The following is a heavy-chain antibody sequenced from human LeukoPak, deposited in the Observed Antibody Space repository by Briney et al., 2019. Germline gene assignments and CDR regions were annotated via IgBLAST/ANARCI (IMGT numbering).Heavy chain of an antibody. CDR2: ISSSSSYI. Sequence: PGGSLRLSCAASGFTFSSYSMNWVRQAPGKGLEWVSSISSSSSYIYYADSVKGQFTISRDNAKNSLYLQMNSLRAEDTAVYYCATDSSSWYGYAFDIWGQGTMVTVSS. J-gene: IGHJ3*02. CDR1: GFTFSSYS. CDR3: ATDSSSWYGYAFDI. V-gene: IGHV3-21*01. D-gene: IGHD6-13*01.